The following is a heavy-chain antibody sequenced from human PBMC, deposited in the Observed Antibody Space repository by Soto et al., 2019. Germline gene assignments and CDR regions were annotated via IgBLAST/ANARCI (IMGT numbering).Heavy chain of an antibody. Sequence: QVQLVQSGAEVKKPGASVKVSCKVSGDTLIAHYIHWVRQAPGKGLEWIGWTNPNNGSTKYAQKFQGRVTMTRDTSITTVYVELSSLRSDDTAVYFCARDVNPYYGPGSLHGYFDYWGQGTLVTVSS. D-gene: IGHD3-10*01. CDR2: TNPNNGST. CDR3: ARDVNPYYGPGSLHGYFDY. V-gene: IGHV1-2*02. J-gene: IGHJ4*02. CDR1: GDTLIAHY.